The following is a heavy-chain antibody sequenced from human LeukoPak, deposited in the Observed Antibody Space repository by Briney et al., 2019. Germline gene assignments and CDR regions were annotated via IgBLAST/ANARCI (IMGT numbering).Heavy chain of an antibody. CDR3: AKDQRVGVHSSSRPISPADY. Sequence: GGSLRLSCSASGFTFSSYGMHWVRQAPGKGLEWVAVISYDGSNKYYADSVKGRFTISRDNSKNTLYLQMNSLRAEDTAVYYCAKDQRVGVHSSSRPISPADYWGQGTLVTVSS. D-gene: IGHD6-13*01. J-gene: IGHJ4*02. V-gene: IGHV3-30*18. CDR2: ISYDGSNK. CDR1: GFTFSSYG.